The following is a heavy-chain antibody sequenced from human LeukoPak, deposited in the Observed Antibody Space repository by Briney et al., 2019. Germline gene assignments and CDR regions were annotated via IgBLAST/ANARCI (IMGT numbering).Heavy chain of an antibody. V-gene: IGHV3-23*01. Sequence: PGGSLRPSCAASGFTFSSYAMSWVRQAPGKGLEWVSAISGSGGSTYYADSVKGRFTISRDNSKNTLYLQMNSLRAEDTAVYYCAKMASWVVRGENRQFDYWGQGTLVTVSS. CDR2: ISGSGGST. CDR3: AKMASWVVRGENRQFDY. J-gene: IGHJ4*02. D-gene: IGHD3-10*01. CDR1: GFTFSSYA.